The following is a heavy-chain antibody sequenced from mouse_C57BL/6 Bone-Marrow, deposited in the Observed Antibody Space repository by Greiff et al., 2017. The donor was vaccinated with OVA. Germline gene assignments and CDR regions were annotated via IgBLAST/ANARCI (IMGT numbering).Heavy chain of an antibody. J-gene: IGHJ4*01. Sequence: QVQLQQSGAELVRPGPSVKMSCKASGYTFTNYWIGWAKQRPGHGLEWIGDIYTGGGYTNYNEKFKGTATLTAAKASSTAYMQFSSLTSKYSAIDYCARFITTAPYAMDYWGQGTPVTVSS. CDR2: IYTGGGYT. CDR1: GYTFTNYW. CDR3: ARFITTAPYAMDY. V-gene: IGHV1-63*01. D-gene: IGHD1-1*01.